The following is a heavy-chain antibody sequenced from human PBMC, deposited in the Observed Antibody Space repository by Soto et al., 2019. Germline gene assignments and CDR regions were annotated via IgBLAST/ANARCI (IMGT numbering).Heavy chain of an antibody. J-gene: IGHJ6*02. D-gene: IGHD5-12*01. CDR3: ARVVIREMATIPLYYYGMDV. Sequence: WASVKVSCKASGGTFSSYAISWVRQAPGQGLEWMGGIIPIFGTANYAQKFQGRVTNTADESTSTAYMELSSLRSEDTAVYYCARVVIREMATIPLYYYGMDVWGQGTTVTVSS. V-gene: IGHV1-69*13. CDR1: GGTFSSYA. CDR2: IIPIFGTA.